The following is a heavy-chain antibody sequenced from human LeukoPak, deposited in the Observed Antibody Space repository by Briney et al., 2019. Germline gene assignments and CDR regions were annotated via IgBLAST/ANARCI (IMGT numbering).Heavy chain of an antibody. V-gene: IGHV3-7*03. CDR1: GFTFSSHW. D-gene: IGHD2-15*01. CDR2: IKQDGSEK. CDR3: ANGWSPDY. J-gene: IGHJ4*02. Sequence: GGSLRLSCAASGFTFSSHWMSWVRQAPGKGLEWVANIKQDGSEKYYVDSVKGRFTISRDNAKNSLYLQMNSLRAEDTAVYHCANGWSPDYWGRGTLVTVSS.